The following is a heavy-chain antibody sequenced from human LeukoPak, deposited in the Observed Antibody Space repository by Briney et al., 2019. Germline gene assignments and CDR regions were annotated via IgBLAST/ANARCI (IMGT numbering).Heavy chain of an antibody. CDR3: AKDTHNMIVVVITSHYFDY. V-gene: IGHV3-23*01. CDR2: ISGSGGST. J-gene: IGHJ4*02. D-gene: IGHD3-22*01. CDR1: GFTFSSYD. Sequence: GGSLRLSCAASGFTFSSYDMSWVRQAPGKGLEWVSAISGSGGSTYYADSVKGRFTISRDNSKNTLYLQMNSLRAEDTAVYYCAKDTHNMIVVVITSHYFDYWGQGTLVTVSS.